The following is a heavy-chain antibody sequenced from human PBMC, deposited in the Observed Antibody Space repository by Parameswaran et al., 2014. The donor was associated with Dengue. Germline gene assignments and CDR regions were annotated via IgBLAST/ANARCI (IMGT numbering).Heavy chain of an antibody. D-gene: IGHD1-1*01. J-gene: IGHJ5*02. V-gene: IGHV3-21*01. CDR2: ISSSSSYI. CDR3: AIPGVVQRNWFDP. Sequence: VRQAPGKGLEWVSSISSSSSYIYYADSVKGRFTISRDNAKNSLYLQMNSLRAEDTAVYYCAIPGVVQRNWFDPWGQGTLVTVSS.